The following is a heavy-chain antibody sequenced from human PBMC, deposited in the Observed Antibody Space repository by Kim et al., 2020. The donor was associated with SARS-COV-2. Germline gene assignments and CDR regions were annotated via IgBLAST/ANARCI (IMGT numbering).Heavy chain of an antibody. J-gene: IGHJ4*02. CDR3: ARGSVGYLRDY. D-gene: IGHD3-22*01. CDR2: T. V-gene: IGHV1-8*01. Sequence: TGYAQKFQGRVTTTRNTSISTAYMALSSLRSEDTAVYYCARGSVGYLRDYWGQGTLVTVSS.